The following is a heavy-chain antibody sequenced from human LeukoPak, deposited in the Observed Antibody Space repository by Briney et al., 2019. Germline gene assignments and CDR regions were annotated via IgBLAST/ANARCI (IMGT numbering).Heavy chain of an antibody. CDR2: INPNSGGT. Sequence: ASVKVSCKASGYTFTGYYMHWVRQAPGQGLEWMGWINPNSGGTNYAQKFQGRVTMTRDTSISTAYMELSRLRSDDTAVFYCARGAAIGDLFDYWGQGTLVTVSS. D-gene: IGHD6-25*01. J-gene: IGHJ4*02. CDR1: GYTFTGYY. CDR3: ARGAAIGDLFDY. V-gene: IGHV1-2*02.